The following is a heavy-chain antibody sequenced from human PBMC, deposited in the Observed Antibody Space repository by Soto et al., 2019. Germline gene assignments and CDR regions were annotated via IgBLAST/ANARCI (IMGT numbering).Heavy chain of an antibody. Sequence: SETLSLTCTVSGGSISSYYWSWIRQPPGKGLEWIGYIYYSGSTNYNPSLKSRVTISVDTSKNQFSLKLSSVTAADTAVYYCARVETITYYYDSSGYSPLPNWFDPWGQGTLVTVSS. CDR3: ARVETITYYYDSSGYSPLPNWFDP. V-gene: IGHV4-59*01. D-gene: IGHD3-22*01. CDR2: IYYSGST. J-gene: IGHJ5*02. CDR1: GGSISSYY.